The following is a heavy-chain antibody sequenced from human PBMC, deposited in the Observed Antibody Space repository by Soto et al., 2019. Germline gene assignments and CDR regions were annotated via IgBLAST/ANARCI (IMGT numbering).Heavy chain of an antibody. CDR2: ISSNSAYI. Sequence: GGSLRLSCAASGFTFRSFTMNWVRQAPGKGLEWVSTISSNSAYIYYTDALRGRFTISRDNAKNSLHLQMNSLRAEDTAVYYCARENSINGPFAYSGKRTMVTVS. CDR3: ARENSINGPFAY. V-gene: IGHV3-21*01. J-gene: IGHJ4*02. CDR1: GFTFRSFT. D-gene: IGHD1-20*01.